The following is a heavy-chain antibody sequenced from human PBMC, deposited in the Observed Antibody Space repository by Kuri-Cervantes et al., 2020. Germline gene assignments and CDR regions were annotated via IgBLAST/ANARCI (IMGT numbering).Heavy chain of an antibody. Sequence: ASVKVSCKASGYSFTTSSMSWVRQAPGQGLEWMGWIHTNTKNPTYAQGFTGRFVFSLDTSVSTAYLEINSLKSEDTAVYYCARAGASGLHDYWGQGTLVTVSS. V-gene: IGHV7-4-1*02. CDR2: IHTNTKNP. J-gene: IGHJ4*02. D-gene: IGHD6-19*01. CDR3: ARAGASGLHDY. CDR1: GYSFTTSS.